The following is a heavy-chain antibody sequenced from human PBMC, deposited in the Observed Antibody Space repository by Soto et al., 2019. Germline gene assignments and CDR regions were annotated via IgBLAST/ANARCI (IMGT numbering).Heavy chain of an antibody. CDR2: INHSGST. D-gene: IGHD6-19*01. Sequence: SETLSLTXAVYGGSFSGYYWGWIRQPPGKGLEWIGEINHSGSTNYNPSLKSRVTISVDTSKNQFSLELSSVTAADTAVYYCARGMAGIAVAGSDYWGQGTLVTVSS. CDR1: GGSFSGYY. J-gene: IGHJ4*02. CDR3: ARGMAGIAVAGSDY. V-gene: IGHV4-34*01.